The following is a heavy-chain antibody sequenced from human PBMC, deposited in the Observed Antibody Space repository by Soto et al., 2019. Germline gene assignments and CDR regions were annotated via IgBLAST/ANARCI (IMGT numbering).Heavy chain of an antibody. D-gene: IGHD3-10*01. J-gene: IGHJ4*02. CDR1: GGSISSYY. Sequence: PSETLSLTCTVSGGSISSYYWSWIRQPPGKGLEWIGYIYYSGSTNYNPSLKSRVTISVDTTKNQFSLKLSFVTAADTALYYCARAPRGNYGYPSYFDYWGQGTLVTVSS. CDR2: IYYSGST. V-gene: IGHV4-59*01. CDR3: ARAPRGNYGYPSYFDY.